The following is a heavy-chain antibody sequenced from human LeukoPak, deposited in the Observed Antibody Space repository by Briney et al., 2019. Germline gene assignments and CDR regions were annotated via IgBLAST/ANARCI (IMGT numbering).Heavy chain of an antibody. D-gene: IGHD1-14*01. CDR1: GGSISSSSYY. CDR2: IYYSGST. Sequence: PSETLSLTCTVSGGSISSSSYYWGWIRQPPGKGLEWIGSIYYSGSTYYNPPLKSRVTISVDPSKNQFSLKLSSVTAADTAVYYCARRHPDPHYYGMDVWGLGTTVTVSS. J-gene: IGHJ6*02. V-gene: IGHV4-39*07. CDR3: ARRHPDPHYYGMDV.